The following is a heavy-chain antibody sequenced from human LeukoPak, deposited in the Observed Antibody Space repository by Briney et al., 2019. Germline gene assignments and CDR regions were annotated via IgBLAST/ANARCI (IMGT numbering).Heavy chain of an antibody. Sequence: GGSLRLSCAASGFTFSSYTMNWVRQAPGKGLEWVSSISGSSSYIHYADSVKGRFTISRDNGKNSVYLQMNSLRPEDTAVYYCAKDRPGLDYWGQGTLVTVSS. CDR2: ISGSSSYI. V-gene: IGHV3-21*06. CDR1: GFTFSSYT. D-gene: IGHD6-6*01. CDR3: AKDRPGLDY. J-gene: IGHJ4*02.